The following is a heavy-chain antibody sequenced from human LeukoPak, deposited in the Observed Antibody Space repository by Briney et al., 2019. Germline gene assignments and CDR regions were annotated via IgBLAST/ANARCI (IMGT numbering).Heavy chain of an antibody. Sequence: ASVTVACKASGCTFTDYYVHWVRQAPGQGLEWMGYMKPFSGDSHYAQKFQDRVTMTRDTSTSTAYLELSGLTSDDTAVYYCSPEDKYCTSPTCGVCWGQGTLVTVSS. CDR1: GCTFTDYY. D-gene: IGHD2-2*01. J-gene: IGHJ4*02. CDR3: SPEDKYCTSPTCGVC. CDR2: MKPFSGDS. V-gene: IGHV1-2*02.